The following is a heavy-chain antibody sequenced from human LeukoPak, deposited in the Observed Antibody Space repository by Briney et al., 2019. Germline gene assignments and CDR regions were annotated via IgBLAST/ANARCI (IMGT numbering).Heavy chain of an antibody. CDR1: GYTFTSYD. V-gene: IGHV1-8*03. CDR3: ARGLYDSGGYYRDY. Sequence: ASVKVSCKASGYTFTSYDINWVRQATGQGLEWMGWMNPNSGNTGYAQKFQGRVTITRNTSISTAYMELSSLRSEDTAVYYCARGLYDSGGYYRDYWGQGTLVTVSS. D-gene: IGHD3-22*01. CDR2: MNPNSGNT. J-gene: IGHJ4*02.